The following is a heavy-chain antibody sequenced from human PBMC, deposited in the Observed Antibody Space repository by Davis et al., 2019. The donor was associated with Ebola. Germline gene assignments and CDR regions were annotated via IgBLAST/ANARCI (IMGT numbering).Heavy chain of an antibody. CDR2: FFYTGSS. J-gene: IGHJ6*02. CDR3: ARLGTSADYYAMDV. V-gene: IGHV4-39*01. CDR1: GGSISSSRYY. Sequence: SETLSLTCSVSGGSISSSRYYWGWIRQPPGEGLQWIGSFFYTGSSYFNPSLKSRVTVSVDTSKNQFSLKLDSVTAADTAVYYCARLGTSADYYAMDVWGQGTTVTVSS.